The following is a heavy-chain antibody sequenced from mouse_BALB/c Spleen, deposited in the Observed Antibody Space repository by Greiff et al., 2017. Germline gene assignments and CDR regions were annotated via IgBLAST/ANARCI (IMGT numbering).Heavy chain of an antibody. CDR2: INSNGGST. Sequence: EVMLVESGGGLVQPGGSLKLSCAASGFTFSSYGMSWVRQTPDKRLELVATINSNGGSTYYPDSVKGRFTISRDNAKNTLYLQMSSLKSEDTAMYYCASSNYYGSSYSYWGQGTTLTVSS. J-gene: IGHJ2*01. CDR3: ASSNYYGSSYSY. V-gene: IGHV5-6-3*01. CDR1: GFTFSSYG. D-gene: IGHD1-1*01.